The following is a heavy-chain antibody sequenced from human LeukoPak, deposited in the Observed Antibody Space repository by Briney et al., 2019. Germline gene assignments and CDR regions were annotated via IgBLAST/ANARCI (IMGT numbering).Heavy chain of an antibody. Sequence: QTGGSLRLSCAASGFSFISYGMHWVRQAPGKGLEWVGVISDDGRNKNYADSVKGRFTNSRDNSKDTLYLQMNSLRDEDTAVYYCAKRPSDYGDYVTYFDYWGQGTLVTVSS. CDR3: AKRPSDYGDYVTYFDY. CDR1: GFSFISYG. D-gene: IGHD4-17*01. J-gene: IGHJ4*02. CDR2: ISDDGRNK. V-gene: IGHV3-30*18.